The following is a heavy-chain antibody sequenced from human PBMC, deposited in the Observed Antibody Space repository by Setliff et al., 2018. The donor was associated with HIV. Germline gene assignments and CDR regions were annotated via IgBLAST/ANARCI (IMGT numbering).Heavy chain of an antibody. V-gene: IGHV3-74*01. CDR1: GFTFSNSW. J-gene: IGHJ5*02. D-gene: IGHD1-20*01. Sequence: PGGSLRLSCAASGFTFSNSWMNWVRQAPGKGLVWVSRINSDGSSTTYADSVKGRFTISRDNAKNSLYLQMNSLRAEDTAVYYCARYKWNNWIFGWFDPWGQGTQVTVSS. CDR2: INSDGSST. CDR3: ARYKWNNWIFGWFDP.